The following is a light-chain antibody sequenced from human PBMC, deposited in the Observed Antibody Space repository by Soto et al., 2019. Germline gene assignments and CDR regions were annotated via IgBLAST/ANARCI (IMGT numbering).Light chain of an antibody. CDR3: QQYYTMPLT. CDR1: QSVLYNSNNKHY. Sequence: DVVMTQSPDSLAESLGERATINCKPSQSVLYNSNNKHYLAWYQHKPGQPPRLLIYWASTRESGVPDRFSGSGSGRDVTLTISSLQPEDVAFYYCQQYYTMPLTFGGGTKVEIK. CDR2: WAS. J-gene: IGKJ4*01. V-gene: IGKV4-1*01.